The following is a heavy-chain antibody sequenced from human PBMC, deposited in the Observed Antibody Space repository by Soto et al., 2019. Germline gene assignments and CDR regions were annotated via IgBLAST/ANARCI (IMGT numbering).Heavy chain of an antibody. V-gene: IGHV3-53*04. CDR1: GFTVSSNY. J-gene: IGHJ6*03. CDR2: IYSGGST. CDR3: ASSTLTEGLYYYSYYYMDV. D-gene: IGHD7-27*01. Sequence: GGSLRLSCAASGFTVSSNYMSWVRQAPGKGLEWVSVIYSGGSTYYADSVKGRFTISRHNSKNTLYLQMNSLRAEDTAVYYCASSTLTEGLYYYSYYYMDVWGKGTTVTVSS.